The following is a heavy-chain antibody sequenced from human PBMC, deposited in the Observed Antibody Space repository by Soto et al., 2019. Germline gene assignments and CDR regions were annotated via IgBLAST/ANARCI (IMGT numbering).Heavy chain of an antibody. Sequence: GGSLRLSCAASGFTFSSYWMSWVRQAPGKGLEWVANIKQDGSEKYYVDSVKGRFTISRDNAKNSLYLQMNSLRAEDTAVYYCAVETTYYYGSGSSAGAFDIWGQGTMVTVSS. D-gene: IGHD3-10*01. CDR2: IKQDGSEK. J-gene: IGHJ3*02. V-gene: IGHV3-7*05. CDR3: AVETTYYYGSGSSAGAFDI. CDR1: GFTFSSYW.